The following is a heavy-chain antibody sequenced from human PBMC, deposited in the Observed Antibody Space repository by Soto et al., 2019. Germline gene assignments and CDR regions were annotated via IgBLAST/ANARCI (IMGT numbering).Heavy chain of an antibody. Sequence: QITLKESGPTLVKPTQTLTLTCTFSGFSLSTSGVGVGWIRAPPGRAVEWLALIYWDDAKRYSPSLKSRLTITKHTYKNQVVLTLTHMDHVDTHTHYCAHDPAGDFWSGPLWTYYYYGMDVWGQGTTVTVS. D-gene: IGHD3-3*01. V-gene: IGHV2-5*02. CDR1: GFSLSTSGVG. CDR2: IYWDDAK. J-gene: IGHJ6*02. CDR3: AHDPAGDFWSGPLWTYYYYGMDV.